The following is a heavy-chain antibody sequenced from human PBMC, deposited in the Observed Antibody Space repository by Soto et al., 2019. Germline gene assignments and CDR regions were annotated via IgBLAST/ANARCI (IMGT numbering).Heavy chain of an antibody. J-gene: IGHJ6*02. Sequence: EVQVLESGGGLVQPGGSLRLSCAASGFNFNNLAMTWVRQAPGKGLEWVSRICVGGIGPYYADSLKGRFTISRDNSKKKLYLKMSSLRVEDPAVEHWAVVDTPTVRVVMDVWGPVTKVTVSS. CDR1: GFNFNNLA. V-gene: IGHV3-23*01. CDR3: AVVDTPTVRVVMDV. CDR2: ICVGGIGP. D-gene: IGHD2-15*01.